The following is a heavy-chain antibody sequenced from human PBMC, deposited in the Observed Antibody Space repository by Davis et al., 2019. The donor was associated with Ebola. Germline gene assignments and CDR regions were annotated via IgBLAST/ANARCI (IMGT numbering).Heavy chain of an antibody. V-gene: IGHV4-4*09. Sequence: SETLSLTCSVSAGSISTYDWNWIRQPPGKGLEWVGVIQNSGSPIYNPSLKSRVTISVDTSKNQFSLKLSSVTAADTAVYYCARWVGATPYYYYGMDVWGQGTTVTVSS. D-gene: IGHD1-26*01. CDR1: AGSISTYD. CDR3: ARWVGATPYYYYGMDV. J-gene: IGHJ6*02. CDR2: IQNSGSP.